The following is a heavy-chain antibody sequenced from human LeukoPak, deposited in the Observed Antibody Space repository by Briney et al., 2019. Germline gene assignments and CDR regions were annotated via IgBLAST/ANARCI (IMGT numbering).Heavy chain of an antibody. Sequence: PGGSLRLSCAASGFTFSSYWMHWVRQAPGKGLVWVSRINSDGCSTSYADSVKGQFTISRDNAKNTLYLQMNSLRAEDTAVYYCARAGITMIVRYFDYWGQGTLVTVSS. CDR1: GFTFSSYW. D-gene: IGHD3-22*01. J-gene: IGHJ4*02. CDR2: INSDGCST. V-gene: IGHV3-74*01. CDR3: ARAGITMIVRYFDY.